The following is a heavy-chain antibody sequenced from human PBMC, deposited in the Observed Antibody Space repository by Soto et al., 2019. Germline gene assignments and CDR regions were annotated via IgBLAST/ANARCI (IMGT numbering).Heavy chain of an antibody. V-gene: IGHV1-69*06. Sequence: QVRLVQSGAEVKKPGSSVKVSCEASGGTFSSYAVTWVRQAPGQGLEWMGGIIPIVTTPNYAQKFQGRLTFSARKTTSPPYMELSTLRSQDTGLYCCARAEHPFLSLFHGSGMDVWGLLPAVIVSS. CDR2: IIPIVTTP. J-gene: IGHJ6*04. CDR1: GGTFSSYA. D-gene: IGHD3-3*01. CDR3: ARAEHPFLSLFHGSGMDV.